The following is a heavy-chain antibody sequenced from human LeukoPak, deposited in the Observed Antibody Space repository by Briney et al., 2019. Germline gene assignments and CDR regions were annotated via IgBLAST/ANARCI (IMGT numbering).Heavy chain of an antibody. V-gene: IGHV3-7*01. CDR3: ARESSGWAIFDY. Sequence: PGGSLRLSCADSGFTFSSYWMSWVRHAPGKRLEWVANIKKDGSEKYYVDSVKGRFTISRDNAKNSLYLQMNSLRAEDTAVYYCARESSGWAIFDYWGQGTLVTVSS. CDR1: GFTFSSYW. CDR2: IKKDGSEK. J-gene: IGHJ4*02. D-gene: IGHD6-19*01.